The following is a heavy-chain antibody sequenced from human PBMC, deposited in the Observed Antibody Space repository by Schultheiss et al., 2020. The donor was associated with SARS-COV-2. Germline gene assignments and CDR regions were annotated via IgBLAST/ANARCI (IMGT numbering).Heavy chain of an antibody. V-gene: IGHV3-66*01. CDR1: GFTFSSYA. D-gene: IGHD3-10*01. J-gene: IGHJ4*02. Sequence: GGSLRLSCAASGFTFSSYAMSWVRQAPGKGLEWVSVIYSGGSTYYADSVKGRFTISRDNSKNTLYLQMNSLRAEDTAVYYCARARAARWFGELVLDYWGQGTLVTVSS. CDR2: IYSGGST. CDR3: ARARAARWFGELVLDY.